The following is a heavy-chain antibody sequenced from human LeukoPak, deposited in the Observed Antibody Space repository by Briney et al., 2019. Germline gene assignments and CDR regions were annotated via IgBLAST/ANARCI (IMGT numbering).Heavy chain of an antibody. Sequence: SETLSLTCTVSGGSISSYYWSWIRQPPGKGLEWIGYIYYSGSTNYNPSLKSRVTISVDTSKNQFSLKLSSVTAADTAVYYCARAMATVTTGRYYYGMDVWGQGTTVTVSS. J-gene: IGHJ6*02. V-gene: IGHV4-59*01. D-gene: IGHD4-17*01. CDR1: GGSISSYY. CDR2: IYYSGST. CDR3: ARAMATVTTGRYYYGMDV.